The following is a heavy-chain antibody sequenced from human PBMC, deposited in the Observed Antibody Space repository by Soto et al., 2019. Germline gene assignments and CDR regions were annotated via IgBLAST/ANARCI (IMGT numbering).Heavy chain of an antibody. CDR2: IYYSGST. J-gene: IGHJ5*02. V-gene: IGHV4-59*01. Sequence: PSDTLSLTCTVSGGSISSYYWSWIRQPPGKGLEWIGYIYYSGSTNYNPSLKSRVTISVDTSKNQFSLKLSSVTAADTAVYYCARDRGGITVSSKPLGEWFDPWGQGTLVTVSS. D-gene: IGHD3-16*01. CDR3: ARDRGGITVSSKPLGEWFDP. CDR1: GGSISSYY.